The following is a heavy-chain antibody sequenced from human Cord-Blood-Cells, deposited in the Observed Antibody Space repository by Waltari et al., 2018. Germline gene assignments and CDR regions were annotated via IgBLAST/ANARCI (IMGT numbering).Heavy chain of an antibody. V-gene: IGHV1-2*02. CDR1: GYTFTGYY. D-gene: IGHD3-22*01. CDR3: ARDRWYYDSSGYYYFDY. CDR2: INPNSGGT. Sequence: QVQLVQSGAEVKKPGASVKVSCKASGYTFTGYYMHWLRPAPGQGLEWMGWINPNSGGTNYAQKFQGRVTMTRDTSISTAYMELSRLRSDDTAVYYCARDRWYYDSSGYYYFDYWGQGTLVTVSS. J-gene: IGHJ4*02.